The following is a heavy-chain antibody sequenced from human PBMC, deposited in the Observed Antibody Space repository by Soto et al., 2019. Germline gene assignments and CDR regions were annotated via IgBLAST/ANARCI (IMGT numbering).Heavy chain of an antibody. D-gene: IGHD4-17*01. Sequence: EVQLLESGGGLVQPGGSLRLSCAASGFTFSSYAMSWVRQSPGKGLEWVSAISGSGGSTYYADSVKGRFTISIDNSKNALYLQMNSLRAEDTLGYYCANERYGNFDFWGQGTLVTVS. CDR1: GFTFSSYA. CDR3: ANERYGNFDF. CDR2: ISGSGGST. V-gene: IGHV3-23*01. J-gene: IGHJ4*02.